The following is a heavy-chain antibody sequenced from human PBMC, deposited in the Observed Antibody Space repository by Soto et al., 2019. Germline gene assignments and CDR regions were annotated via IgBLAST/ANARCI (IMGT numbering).Heavy chain of an antibody. CDR1: GFTFSSYW. D-gene: IGHD6-19*01. J-gene: IGHJ4*02. CDR3: VRVGSSGWHFDS. CDR2: VRQDGSQK. Sequence: GGSLRLSCEASGFTFSSYWMSWVRQAPGKGLEWVANVRQDGSQKYLVDSVKGRFTISRDNAKSSMYLQMNSLRAEDTAVYYCVRVGSSGWHFDSWGQGTLVTVSS. V-gene: IGHV3-7*01.